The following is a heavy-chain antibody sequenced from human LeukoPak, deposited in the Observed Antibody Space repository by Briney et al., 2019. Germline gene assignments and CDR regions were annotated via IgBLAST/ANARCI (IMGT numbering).Heavy chain of an antibody. J-gene: IGHJ5*01. D-gene: IGHD6-19*01. V-gene: IGHV4-4*02. CDR3: ARHSPRRIAVAGTTWWFDP. CDR1: GGSITTTNY. CDR2: VSLAGRT. Sequence: SGTLSLTCGVSGGSITTTNYWSWVRQPPGGGLEWIGEVSLAGRTRYNPSLKNRVNISIDESKNHLYLNLASVTAADTAVYYCARHSPRRIAVAGTTWWFDPWGQGTLVTVSS.